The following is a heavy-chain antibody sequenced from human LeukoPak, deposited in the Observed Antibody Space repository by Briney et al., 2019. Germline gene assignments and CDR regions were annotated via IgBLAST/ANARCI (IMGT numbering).Heavy chain of an antibody. Sequence: GGSLRLSCAASGFTFSSYNMDWVRQAPGKGLEWVSSITSGSSYIYYADSVKGRFTISRDNAKNSLYLQMNSLRAEDTAVYYCARDPYSGSYGNYYYFMDVWGKGTTVTISS. V-gene: IGHV3-21*01. J-gene: IGHJ6*03. CDR2: ITSGSSYI. D-gene: IGHD1-26*01. CDR1: GFTFSSYN. CDR3: ARDPYSGSYGNYYYFMDV.